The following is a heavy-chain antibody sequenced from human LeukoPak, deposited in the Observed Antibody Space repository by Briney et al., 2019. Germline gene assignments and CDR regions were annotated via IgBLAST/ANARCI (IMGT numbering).Heavy chain of an antibody. CDR1: GFTFNSYA. J-gene: IGHJ4*02. CDR3: AKVVDSSWYCFDD. Sequence: PGGSLRLSCAASGFTFNSYAMHWVRQAPGKGLQWVAFISYEGTNKYYAESVKGRFTISRDNSKNTLYVQMNSLRDEDTAVYYCAKVVDSSWYCFDDWGQGTLVTVSS. V-gene: IGHV3-30-3*01. CDR2: ISYEGTNK. D-gene: IGHD6-13*01.